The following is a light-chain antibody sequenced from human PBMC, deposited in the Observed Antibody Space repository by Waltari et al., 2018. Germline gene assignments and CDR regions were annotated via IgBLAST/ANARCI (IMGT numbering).Light chain of an antibody. J-gene: IGKJ2*03. CDR3: HQYNNWPRYS. CDR2: GAS. Sequence: IVLTQSPDTLSVSPGDRATFSCRASQKISSNLAWYQQKPGQPPRLLIYGASTRATGVPVRFTGSGSGIEFTLTISSLQSEDSAVYYCHQYNNWPRYSFGQGTKLEIK. CDR1: QKISSN. V-gene: IGKV3-15*01.